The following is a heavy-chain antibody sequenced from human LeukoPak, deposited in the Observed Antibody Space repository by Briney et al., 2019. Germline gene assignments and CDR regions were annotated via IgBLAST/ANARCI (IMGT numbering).Heavy chain of an antibody. CDR3: ATYSSLNTREFQY. J-gene: IGHJ1*01. CDR1: GLTFSRDW. Sequence: GGSLRLSCEASGLTFSRDWMGWVRQAPWKGLEWVANIRQDGGETYYGDSVKGRFIISRDNAKNSLFLQMNRLRAEDTAVYYCATYSSLNTREFQYWGQGTLVTVSP. V-gene: IGHV3-7*01. CDR2: IRQDGGET. D-gene: IGHD3-22*01.